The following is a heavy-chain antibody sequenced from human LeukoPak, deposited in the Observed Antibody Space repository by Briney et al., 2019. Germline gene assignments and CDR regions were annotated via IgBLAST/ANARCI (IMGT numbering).Heavy chain of an antibody. CDR1: GFTFSSYG. Sequence: GGSLRLPCAASGFTFSSYGMHWVRQAPGRGLEWVAVISYDGSNEYYADSVKGRFTISRDNSKNTVYMQMNSLRVEDTAVYYCAKDYRRQDWRDFWSGYPSYYYYMDVWGKGTTVTVSS. D-gene: IGHD3-3*01. J-gene: IGHJ6*03. CDR3: AKDYRRQDWRDFWSGYPSYYYYMDV. V-gene: IGHV3-30*18. CDR2: ISYDGSNE.